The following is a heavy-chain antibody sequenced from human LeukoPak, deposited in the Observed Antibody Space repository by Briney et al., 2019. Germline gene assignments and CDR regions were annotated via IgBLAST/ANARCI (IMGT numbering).Heavy chain of an antibody. CDR1: GFTFSSYA. J-gene: IGHJ4*02. V-gene: IGHV3-23*01. CDR3: AREGMAVAGLDY. Sequence: PGGSLRLSCAASGFTFSSYAMSWVRQAPGKGLEWVSALSGSGANTYYADSVKGRFTISRDNAKNSLCLQMNSLRAEDTAVYYCAREGMAVAGLDYWGQGTLVTVSS. CDR2: LSGSGANT. D-gene: IGHD6-19*01.